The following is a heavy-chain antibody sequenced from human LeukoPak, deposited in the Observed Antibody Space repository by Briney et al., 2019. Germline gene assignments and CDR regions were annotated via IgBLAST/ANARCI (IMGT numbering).Heavy chain of an antibody. CDR1: GYSISSGYY. V-gene: IGHV3-7*03. CDR3: VTLAWTGHYHPFDN. CDR2: ISDDGSDM. J-gene: IGHJ4*02. Sequence: QPSETLSLTCTVSGYSISSGYYWGWIRQPPGKGLEWVASISDDGSDMHYVDSVKGRFTVSRDNAKNLLYLQMNSLRGDDTAIYYCVTLAWTGHYHPFDNWGQGTPLTVSS. D-gene: IGHD3/OR15-3a*01.